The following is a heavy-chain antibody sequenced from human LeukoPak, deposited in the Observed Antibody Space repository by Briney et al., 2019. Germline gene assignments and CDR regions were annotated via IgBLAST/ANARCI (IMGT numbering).Heavy chain of an antibody. CDR1: GFTFSNYW. CDR3: ARDRQIAY. CDR2: IKQDGSEK. Sequence: AGGPLRLSCAASGFTFSNYWMTWVRQAPGKGLEWVANIKQDGSEKHYVDSVKGRFTISRDNAKNSVYLQMNSLRADDTAVYYCARDRQIAYWGQGTLVTVSS. J-gene: IGHJ4*02. V-gene: IGHV3-7*01.